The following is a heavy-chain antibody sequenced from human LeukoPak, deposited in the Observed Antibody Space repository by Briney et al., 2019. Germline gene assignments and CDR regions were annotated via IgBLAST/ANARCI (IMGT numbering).Heavy chain of an antibody. D-gene: IGHD2-2*01. J-gene: IGHJ5*02. V-gene: IGHV3-74*01. CDR2: INGDGSST. CDR3: ARAPYQLLLNWFDP. CDR1: GFTFSSYW. Sequence: GGSLRLSCAASGFTFSSYWMHWVRQGPGKGLVWVSRINGDGSSTSYADPVKGRFTISRDNAKNTLYLQMNSLRAEDTAVYYCARAPYQLLLNWFDPWGQGTLVTVSS.